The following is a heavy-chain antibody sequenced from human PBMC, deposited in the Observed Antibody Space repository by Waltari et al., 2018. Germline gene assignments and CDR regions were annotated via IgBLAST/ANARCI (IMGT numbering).Heavy chain of an antibody. CDR3: AKGASGWFLFDY. J-gene: IGHJ4*02. CDR1: GFTFSSYA. Sequence: EVQLLESGGGLVQPGGSLRLSCAASGFTFSSYAMSWVRQAPGKGLEWVASISGSGGSTYYADSVKGRFTISRDNSKNTLYLQMNSLRAEDTAVYYCAKGASGWFLFDYWGQGTLVTVSS. CDR2: ISGSGGST. D-gene: IGHD6-19*01. V-gene: IGHV3-23*01.